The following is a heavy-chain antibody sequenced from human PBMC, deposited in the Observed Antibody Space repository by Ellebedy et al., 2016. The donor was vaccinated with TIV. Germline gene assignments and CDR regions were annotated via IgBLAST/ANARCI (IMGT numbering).Heavy chain of an antibody. Sequence: GESLKISCAASGFTFSSYSMNWVRQAPGKGLEWVSYISSSSSTIYYADSVKGRFTISRDNAKNSLYLQMNSLRAEDTAVYYCARGGGSGSYYPSDNWFDPWGQGTLVTVSS. CDR2: ISSSSSTI. J-gene: IGHJ5*02. D-gene: IGHD3-10*01. CDR3: ARGGGSGSYYPSDNWFDP. CDR1: GFTFSSYS. V-gene: IGHV3-48*04.